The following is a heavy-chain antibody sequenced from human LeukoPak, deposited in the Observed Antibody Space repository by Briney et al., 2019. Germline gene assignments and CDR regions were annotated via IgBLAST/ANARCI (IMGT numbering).Heavy chain of an antibody. CDR1: GFTFSSYE. D-gene: IGHD4-11*01. Sequence: GGSLRLSCAASGFTFSSYEMNWVRQAPGKGLEWVSYISSSGSTIYYADSVKGRFTISRDNAKNSLYLQMNSLRAEDTAVYYRACLTVNFDYWGQGTLVTVSS. V-gene: IGHV3-48*03. CDR2: ISSSGSTI. J-gene: IGHJ4*02. CDR3: ACLTVNFDY.